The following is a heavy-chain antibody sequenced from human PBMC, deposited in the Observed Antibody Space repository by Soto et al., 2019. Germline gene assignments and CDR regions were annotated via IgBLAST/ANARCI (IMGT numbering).Heavy chain of an antibody. D-gene: IGHD2-21*02. Sequence: SVKVYWQGSGGTFSSYVISWVRQATAHGLEWMGGIIPIFGTANYLQKFKGRVTITADESTSTAYMELSSMRSEDAAVSYCERGKGHIGVVTAIHAFDIWGQGTMVTLSS. CDR1: GGTFSSYV. J-gene: IGHJ3*02. CDR3: ERGKGHIGVVTAIHAFDI. V-gene: IGHV1-69*13. CDR2: IIPIFGTA.